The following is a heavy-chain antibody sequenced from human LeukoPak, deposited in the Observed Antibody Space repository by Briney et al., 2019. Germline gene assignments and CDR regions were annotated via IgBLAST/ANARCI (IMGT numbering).Heavy chain of an antibody. J-gene: IGHJ3*02. Sequence: GASVKVSCKASGYTFTSYDINWVRQATGQGVEWMGWMNPKRGNTDNAQKFQGRVTMSRNTSISTAYMELSSLRSEDTAVYYCARVGSGWYGAAFDIWGQGTMVTVSS. CDR3: ARVGSGWYGAAFDI. CDR1: GYTFTSYD. V-gene: IGHV1-8*01. CDR2: MNPKRGNT. D-gene: IGHD6-19*01.